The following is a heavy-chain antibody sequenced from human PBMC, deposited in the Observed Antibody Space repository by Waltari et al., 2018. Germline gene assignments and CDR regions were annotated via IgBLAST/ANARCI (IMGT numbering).Heavy chain of an antibody. D-gene: IGHD3-22*01. J-gene: IGHJ4*02. Sequence: QMQLVQSGPEVKKPGTSVKVSCKASGFTFTSSAVQGVRKARGQRLGWIGWIVVGSGNTKYAQKVQERVTLTRDMSTSTAYMELSSLRSEDTAVYYCAAGDSSGYYPLYWGQGTLVTVSS. CDR3: AAGDSSGYYPLY. CDR1: GFTFTSSA. CDR2: IVVGSGNT. V-gene: IGHV1-58*01.